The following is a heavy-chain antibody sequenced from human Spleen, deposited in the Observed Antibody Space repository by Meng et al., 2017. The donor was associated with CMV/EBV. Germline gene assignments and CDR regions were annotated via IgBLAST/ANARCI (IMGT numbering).Heavy chain of an antibody. CDR3: AATVTSEGYFDY. J-gene: IGHJ4*02. CDR1: GGSFSGYY. CDR2: INHSGST. D-gene: IGHD4-17*01. V-gene: IGHV4-34*01. Sequence: QVQLQQWGAGLLKPSETLSLTCAVYGGSFSGYYWSWIRQPPGKGLEWIGEINHSGSTNYNPSLKSRVTISADTSKNQFSLNLSSVTAADTAVYYCAATVTSEGYFDYWGQGTLVTVSS.